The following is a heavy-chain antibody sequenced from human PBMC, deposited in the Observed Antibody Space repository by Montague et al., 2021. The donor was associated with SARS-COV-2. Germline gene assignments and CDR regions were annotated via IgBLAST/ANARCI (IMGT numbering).Heavy chain of an antibody. Sequence: ETLSLTCTVSGDSITRYYWTWIRQSPGKGLEWIGYVYFPGSVKYNPSLNRRVSMSIDTSKNQFSLELTSVTAADTAIYYCARDLSRAFCEGDSCYSENWFDPWGQGTLVTVSS. CDR2: VYFPGSV. CDR1: GDSITRYY. CDR3: ARDLSRAFCEGDSCYSENWFDP. J-gene: IGHJ5*02. D-gene: IGHD2-21*02. V-gene: IGHV4-59*01.